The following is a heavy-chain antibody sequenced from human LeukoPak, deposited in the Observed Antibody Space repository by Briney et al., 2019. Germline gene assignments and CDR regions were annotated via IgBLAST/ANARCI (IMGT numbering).Heavy chain of an antibody. D-gene: IGHD6-13*01. CDR2: IYYSGST. Sequence: SETLSLTCTVSGGSISSYYWSWIRQPPGKGLEWIGYIYYSGSTNYNPSLKSRVTISVDTSKNQFSLKLSSVTAADTAVYYCARGQQLGFYYYMDVWGKGTTVTVSS. CDR1: GGSISSYY. J-gene: IGHJ6*03. CDR3: ARGQQLGFYYYMDV. V-gene: IGHV4-59*01.